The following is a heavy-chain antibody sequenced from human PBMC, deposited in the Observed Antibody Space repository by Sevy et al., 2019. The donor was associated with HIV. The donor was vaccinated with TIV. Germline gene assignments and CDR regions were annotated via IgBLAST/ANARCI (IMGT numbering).Heavy chain of an antibody. Sequence: SETLSLTCTVSGGSVSSGSYYWSWIRQPPGKGLEWIGYIYYSGSTNYNPSLKSRVTISVDTSKNQFSLMLSSVTAADTAVYYCATGEAYYYDSSGSFQHWGQGTLVTVSS. J-gene: IGHJ1*01. CDR1: GGSVSSGSYY. V-gene: IGHV4-61*01. D-gene: IGHD3-22*01. CDR3: ATGEAYYYDSSGSFQH. CDR2: IYYSGST.